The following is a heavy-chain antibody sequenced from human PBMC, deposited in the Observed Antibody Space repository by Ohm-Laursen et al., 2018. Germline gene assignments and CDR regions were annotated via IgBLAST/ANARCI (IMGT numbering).Heavy chain of an antibody. CDR3: ARHDSSDSPSHYYYYTMDV. Sequence: GSLRLSCAASGFTFSSYWMHWVRQAPEKGLVWVSRINSDGSSTSYADSVKGRFTISRDNAKNTLYLQMNSLRAEDTAIYYCARHDSSDSPSHYYYYTMDVWGQGTTVTVSS. CDR2: INSDGSST. D-gene: IGHD3-22*01. J-gene: IGHJ6*02. V-gene: IGHV3-74*01. CDR1: GFTFSSYW.